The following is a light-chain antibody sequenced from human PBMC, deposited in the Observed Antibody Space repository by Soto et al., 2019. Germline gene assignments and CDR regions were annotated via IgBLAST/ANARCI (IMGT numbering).Light chain of an antibody. CDR2: DAS. J-gene: IGKJ2*01. V-gene: IGKV1-5*01. Sequence: DVQMTQSPSTLSASVGDRVTITCRASQRISNWLAWYQQKPGKAPKVLIYDASTLQSGVPARFSGSGFGTEFTLTISNLQPDDSATYYCQQYNSYVPYTFGQGNKLEIK. CDR1: QRISNW. CDR3: QQYNSYVPYT.